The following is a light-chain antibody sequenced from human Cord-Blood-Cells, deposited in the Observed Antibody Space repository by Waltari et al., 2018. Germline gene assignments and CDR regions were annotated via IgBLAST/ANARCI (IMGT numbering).Light chain of an antibody. Sequence: QSALTQPASVSGSPGQSITIPSTGTSSDVGGYNYVSWYQQHPGKAPKLIIYDVSNRPSGVSNRFSGSKSGNTASLTISGLQAEDEADYYCSSYTSSSTLDVFGTGTKVTVL. CDR1: SSDVGGYNY. V-gene: IGLV2-14*01. CDR2: DVS. J-gene: IGLJ1*01. CDR3: SSYTSSSTLDV.